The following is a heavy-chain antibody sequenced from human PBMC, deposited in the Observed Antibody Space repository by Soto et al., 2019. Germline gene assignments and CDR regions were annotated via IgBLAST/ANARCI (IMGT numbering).Heavy chain of an antibody. J-gene: IGHJ5*02. V-gene: IGHV4-61*08. Sequence: NPSETLALTCTVSGGSMDSGDYYWSWIRQPPGKGLEWIGYVYYSGTTNYNPFLTSRVTLSLDKSKNQFSLKMNSVTAAETAVYYCARDVIEPPNCFDPWGQGTLVTVSS. CDR1: GGSMDSGDYY. CDR2: VYYSGTT. CDR3: ARDVIEPPNCFDP.